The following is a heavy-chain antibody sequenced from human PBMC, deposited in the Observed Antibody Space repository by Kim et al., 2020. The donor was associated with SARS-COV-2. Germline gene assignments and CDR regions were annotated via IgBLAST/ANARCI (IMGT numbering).Heavy chain of an antibody. D-gene: IGHD6-13*01. J-gene: IGHJ6*02. V-gene: IGHV3-30*02. CDR3: AKDVAAAGTGGGMDV. Sequence: ESVKGRFTISRDNCKNTLYLQMNSLRAEDTAVYYCAKDVAAAGTGGGMDVWGQGTTVTVSS.